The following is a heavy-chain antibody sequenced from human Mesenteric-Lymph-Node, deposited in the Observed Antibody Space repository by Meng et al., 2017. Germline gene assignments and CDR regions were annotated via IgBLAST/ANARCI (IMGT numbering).Heavy chain of an antibody. CDR3: AGESPFDP. J-gene: IGHJ5*02. CDR2: INTNTGNP. Sequence: QVQLVQSGSELKKPGASVKVSCKASGYTFTSFAINWVRQAPGQGFEWVGRINTNTGNPAYAQGFTGRIVFSLDTSVSTAYLQISSLKAEDTAVYYCAGESPFDPWGQGTLVTVSS. V-gene: IGHV7-4-1*02. CDR1: GYTFTSFA.